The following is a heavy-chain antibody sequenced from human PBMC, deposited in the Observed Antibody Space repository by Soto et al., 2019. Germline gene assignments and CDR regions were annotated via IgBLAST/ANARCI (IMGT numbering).Heavy chain of an antibody. V-gene: IGHV3-21*06. CDR1: GFMFSAYT. J-gene: IGHJ4*02. D-gene: IGHD3-22*01. CDR3: ATPYYLSH. CDR2: ISDDSSYI. Sequence: AYLRRSCPASGFMFSAYTMNWVRQAPGKGLEWLSSISDDSSYIDYADSLRGRFTVSRDNARNSLYLQIDSLGVEDTAVYYCATPYYLSHWGPGTLVTVSS.